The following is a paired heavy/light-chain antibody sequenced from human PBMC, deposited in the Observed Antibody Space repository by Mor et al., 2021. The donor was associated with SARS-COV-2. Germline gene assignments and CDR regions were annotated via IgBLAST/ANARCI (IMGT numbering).Heavy chain of an antibody. Sequence: QLQLQESGPGLVKPSETLSLTCTVSGGSISSSSYYWGWIRQPPGKGLEWIGSIYYSGSTYYNPSLKSRVTISVDTSKNQFSLKLSSVTAADTAVYYCARQSRRITMVRGVKAVPYYFDYWGQGTLVTVSS. CDR2: IYYSGST. D-gene: IGHD3-10*01. CDR3: ARQSRRITMVRGVKAVPYYFDY. V-gene: IGHV4-39*01. J-gene: IGHJ4*02. CDR1: GGSISSSSYY.
Light chain of an antibody. V-gene: IGKV3-15*01. J-gene: IGKJ4*01. CDR2: GAS. CDR1: QSVSSN. CDR3: QQYNNWPPRVT. Sequence: EIVMTQSPATLSVSPGERATLSCRASQSVSSNLAWYQQKPGQAPRLLIYGASTRATGIPARFSGSGSGTEFTLTISSLQSEDFAVYYCQQYNNWPPRVTFGGGTKVEIK.